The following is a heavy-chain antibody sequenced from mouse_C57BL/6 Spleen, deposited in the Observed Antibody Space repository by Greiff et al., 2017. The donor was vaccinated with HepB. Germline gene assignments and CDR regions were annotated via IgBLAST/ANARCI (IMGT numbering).Heavy chain of an antibody. D-gene: IGHD4-1*01. Sequence: QVQLQQSGAELVKPGASVKLSCKASGYTFTSYWMQWVKQRPGQGLEWIGEIDPSDSYTNYNQKFKGKATLTVDTSSSTAYMQLSSLTSEDSAVYYCARGRTGTDFDYWGQGTTLTVSS. CDR1: GYTFTSYW. CDR2: IDPSDSYT. V-gene: IGHV1-50*01. CDR3: ARGRTGTDFDY. J-gene: IGHJ2*01.